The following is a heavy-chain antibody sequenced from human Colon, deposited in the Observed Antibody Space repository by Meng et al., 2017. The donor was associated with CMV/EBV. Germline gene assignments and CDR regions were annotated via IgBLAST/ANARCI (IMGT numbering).Heavy chain of an antibody. J-gene: IGHJ6*02. CDR2: INPNSGDT. Sequence: ASVKVSCKASGYTFTGYHIHWVRQAPGQGLEWMGWINPNSGDTSYAQNFQGRVTMTRDTSITTTYMELNRLRSDDTAVYYCARAGGLVWYYGMDVWGQGTTVTVSS. CDR3: ARAGGLVWYYGMDV. CDR1: GYTFTGYH. D-gene: IGHD6-19*01. V-gene: IGHV1-2*02.